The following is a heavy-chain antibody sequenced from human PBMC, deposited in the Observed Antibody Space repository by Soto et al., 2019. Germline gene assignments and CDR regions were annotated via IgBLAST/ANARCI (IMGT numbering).Heavy chain of an antibody. Sequence: ETLSLTCAVSGGSIGSFCWSWIRQSPGGTLEWIGYIYASRATTYNPSLESRVSMSVDIPNNEFSLDMTSVTAADTAVYYCARSHSFDGSIYHYYFDFWGQGTLVTVSS. J-gene: IGHJ4*02. CDR1: GGSIGSFC. CDR2: IYASRAT. CDR3: ARSHSFDGSIYHYYFDF. V-gene: IGHV4-59*01. D-gene: IGHD3-3*02.